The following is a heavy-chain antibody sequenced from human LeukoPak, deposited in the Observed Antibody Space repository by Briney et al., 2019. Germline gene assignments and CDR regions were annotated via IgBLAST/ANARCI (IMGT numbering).Heavy chain of an antibody. J-gene: IGHJ5*02. CDR2: ITSSGGST. Sequence: GGSLRLSCAGSGFTFSSYAMSWVRQAPGKGLEWVSAITSSGGSTYYADSVKGRFTISRDNSKNTLYLQMNSLRAEDTAVYYCAKDLIDYVFDWFDPWGQGTLVTVS. D-gene: IGHD4-17*01. CDR1: GFTFSSYA. CDR3: AKDLIDYVFDWFDP. V-gene: IGHV3-23*01.